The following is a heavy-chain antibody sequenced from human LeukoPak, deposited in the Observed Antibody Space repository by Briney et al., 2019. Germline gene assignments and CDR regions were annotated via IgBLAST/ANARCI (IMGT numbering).Heavy chain of an antibody. CDR2: INSDGSST. J-gene: IGHJ3*02. Sequence: PGGSLRLSCAASGFTFSSYWMHWVRQAPGKGLVWVSRINSDGSSTSYADSVKGRFTISRDNAKNSLYLQMNSLRAEDTAVYYCAREGLVDTAMVSAFDIWGQGTMVTVSS. D-gene: IGHD5-18*01. V-gene: IGHV3-74*01. CDR1: GFTFSSYW. CDR3: AREGLVDTAMVSAFDI.